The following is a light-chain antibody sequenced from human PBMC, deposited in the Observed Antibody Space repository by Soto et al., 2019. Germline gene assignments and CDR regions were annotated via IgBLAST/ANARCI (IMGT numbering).Light chain of an antibody. CDR3: SSYTSSSSTLGV. Sequence: QSVLTQPASVSGSPGQSITISCTGTSSDVGGYNYVSWYQQHPGKAPKLMIYDVSNRPSGVSNRFSGSKSGNTASLTISGLQAEDEADYYCSSYTSSSSTLGVFGTGTKLTVL. V-gene: IGLV2-14*01. CDR2: DVS. CDR1: SSDVGGYNY. J-gene: IGLJ1*01.